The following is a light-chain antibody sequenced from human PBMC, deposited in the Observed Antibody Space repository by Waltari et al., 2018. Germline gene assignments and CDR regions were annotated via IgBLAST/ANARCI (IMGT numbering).Light chain of an antibody. Sequence: SYELTQPLSMSVSPGQTATITCSGHTLTEKFVCWSQKKPGQSPLWVIYRDIGRPSGITERLSGFNSGDTATLTINGAQAVDEADYFCQVWDRNFVVFGGGTRLTVL. V-gene: IGLV3-1*01. CDR1: TLTEKF. CDR2: RDI. CDR3: QVWDRNFVV. J-gene: IGLJ2*01.